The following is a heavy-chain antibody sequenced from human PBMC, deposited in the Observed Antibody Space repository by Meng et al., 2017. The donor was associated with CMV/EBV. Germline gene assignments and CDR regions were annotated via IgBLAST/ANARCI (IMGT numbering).Heavy chain of an antibody. J-gene: IGHJ6*02. CDR2: IIPILGIA. CDR3: ARQLTTVGIRGMDV. V-gene: IGHV1-69*02. CDR1: GGTFSSYT. Sequence: SVQVSCQASGGTFSSYTISWVRQAPGQGLEWMGRIIPILGIANYAQKFQGRVTITADKSTSTAYMELSSLRSEDTGVYYCARQLTTVGIRGMDVWGQGTTVTVSS. D-gene: IGHD4-23*01.